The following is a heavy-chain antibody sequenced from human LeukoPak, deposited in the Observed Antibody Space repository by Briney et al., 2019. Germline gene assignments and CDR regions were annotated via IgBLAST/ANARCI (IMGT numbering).Heavy chain of an antibody. CDR2: ISYDESNK. Sequence: GGSLRLSCAAPGFTFSSYGMHWVRQAPGKGLEWVAVISYDESNKNYADSVKGRFTISRDNSKNTLSLQMNSLRAEDTAVYYCAKDMEQISGLDYWGQGTLVTVSS. CDR1: GFTFSSYG. D-gene: IGHD1-26*01. V-gene: IGHV3-30*18. CDR3: AKDMEQISGLDY. J-gene: IGHJ4*02.